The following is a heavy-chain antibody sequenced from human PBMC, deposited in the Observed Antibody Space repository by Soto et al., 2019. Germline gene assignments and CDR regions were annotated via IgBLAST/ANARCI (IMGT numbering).Heavy chain of an antibody. CDR3: ARDSAAAGTGWGWFDP. CDR1: GFTFSSYA. CDR2: ISYDGSNK. Sequence: PGGSLRLSCAASGFTFSSYAMHWVRQAPGKGLEWVAVISYDGSNKYYADSVKGRFTISRDNSKNTLYLQMNSLRAEDTAVYYCARDSAAAGTGWGWFDPWGQGTLVTVSS. D-gene: IGHD6-13*01. V-gene: IGHV3-30-3*01. J-gene: IGHJ5*02.